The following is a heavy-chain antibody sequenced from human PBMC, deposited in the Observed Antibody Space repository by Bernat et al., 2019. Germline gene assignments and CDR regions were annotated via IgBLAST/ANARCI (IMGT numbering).Heavy chain of an antibody. J-gene: IGHJ6*02. CDR2: ISYDGSNK. CDR1: GFTFSSYG. Sequence: QVQLVESGGGVVQPGRSLRLSCAASGFTFSSYGMHWVRQAPGKGLEWVAVISYDGSNKYYADSVKGRFTISRDNSKNTLYLQMNSLRAEDTAVYYCARGPIVDYGMDVWGQGTTVTVS. V-gene: IGHV3-30*03. D-gene: IGHD2-15*01. CDR3: ARGPIVDYGMDV.